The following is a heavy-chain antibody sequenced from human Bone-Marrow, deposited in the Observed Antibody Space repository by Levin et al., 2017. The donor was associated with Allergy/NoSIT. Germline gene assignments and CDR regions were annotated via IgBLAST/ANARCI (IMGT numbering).Heavy chain of an antibody. Sequence: PSETLSLTCSVSGDSLTSGSYFWNWIRQPAGKGLEWIGRSYSSGSPNYNPSLGSRVSISVDTSKNQFSLRLTSATAADTAVYFCAREPVSGNYYHYYHYYMDVWGEGTSVTVSS. J-gene: IGHJ6*03. V-gene: IGHV4-61*02. D-gene: IGHD3-10*01. CDR3: AREPVSGNYYHYYHYYMDV. CDR1: GDSLTSGSYF. CDR2: SYSSGSP.